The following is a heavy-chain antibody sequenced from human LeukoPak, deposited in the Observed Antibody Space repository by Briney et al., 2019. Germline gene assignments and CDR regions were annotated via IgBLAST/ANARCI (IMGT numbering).Heavy chain of an antibody. CDR1: GGSISSYY. D-gene: IGHD3-9*01. J-gene: IGHJ4*02. Sequence: PSETLSLTCTVSGGSISSYYWSWIRQPPGKGLEWIGNIFHSGSTNYNPSLKSRVTISVDTSKNQFSLKLSSVTAADTAVYYCARARYYDILTGYYPAIDYWGQGTLVTVSS. V-gene: IGHV4-59*12. CDR2: IFHSGST. CDR3: ARARYYDILTGYYPAIDY.